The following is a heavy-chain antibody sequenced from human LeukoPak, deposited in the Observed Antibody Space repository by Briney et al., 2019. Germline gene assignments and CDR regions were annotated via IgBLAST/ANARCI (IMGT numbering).Heavy chain of an antibody. J-gene: IGHJ4*02. Sequence: GGSLRLSCAASGFTFSSYAMHWVRQAPGKGLEWVAVISYDGSNKYYADSVKGRFTISRDNSKNTLYLQMNSLRAEDTAVYYCAKDLGTPNPLSYDYGDYGVLDYWGQGTLVTVSS. D-gene: IGHD4-17*01. CDR2: ISYDGSNK. CDR1: GFTFSSYA. CDR3: AKDLGTPNPLSYDYGDYGVLDY. V-gene: IGHV3-30-3*01.